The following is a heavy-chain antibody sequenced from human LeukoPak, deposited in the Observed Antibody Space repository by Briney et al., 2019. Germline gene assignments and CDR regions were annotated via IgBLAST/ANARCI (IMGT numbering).Heavy chain of an antibody. CDR1: GYTFTGYY. CDR2: INPNSGGT. V-gene: IGHV1-2*04. CDR3: ARVGGLAAADSVGAFDI. D-gene: IGHD6-13*01. J-gene: IGHJ3*02. Sequence: ASVKVSCKASGYTFTGYYMHWVRQAPGQGLEWMGWINPNSGGTNYAQKFQGWVTMTRDTSISTAYMELSRLRSDDTAVYYCARVGGLAAADSVGAFDIWGQGTMVTVSS.